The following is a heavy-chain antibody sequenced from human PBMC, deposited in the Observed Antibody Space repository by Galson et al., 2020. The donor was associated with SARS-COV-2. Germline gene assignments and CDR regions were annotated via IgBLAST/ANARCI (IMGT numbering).Heavy chain of an antibody. D-gene: IGHD6-6*01. CDR2: IIPIFGTA. V-gene: IGHV1-69*13. CDR1: GGTFSSYA. J-gene: IGHJ5*02. Sequence: SVKVSCKASGGTFSSYAISWVRQAPGQGLEWMGGIIPIFGTANYAQKFQGRVTITADESTSTAYMELSSLRSEDTAVYYCARAEYSSSHLVPNWFDPWGQGTLVTVSS. CDR3: ARAEYSSSHLVPNWFDP.